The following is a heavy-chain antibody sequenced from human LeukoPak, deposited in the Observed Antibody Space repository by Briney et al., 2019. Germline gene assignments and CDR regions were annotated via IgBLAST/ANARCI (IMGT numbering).Heavy chain of an antibody. J-gene: IGHJ4*02. CDR3: ARDQYTYYYDSSGRPRVDY. CDR2: ISSSSSTI. Sequence: GSLRLSCAASGFTFSSYSMNWVRQAPGKGLEWVSYISSSSSTIYYADSVKGRFTISRDNAKNSLYLQMNSLRAEDTAVYYCARDQYTYYYDSSGRPRVDYWGQGTLVTVSS. CDR1: GFTFSSYS. V-gene: IGHV3-48*01. D-gene: IGHD3-22*01.